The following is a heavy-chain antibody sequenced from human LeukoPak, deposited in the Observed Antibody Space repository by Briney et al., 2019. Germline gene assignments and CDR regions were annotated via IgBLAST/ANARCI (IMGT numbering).Heavy chain of an antibody. CDR3: ARVHITMVRGVIAFYGAYYYYYMDV. CDR1: GGSFSGYY. D-gene: IGHD3-10*01. J-gene: IGHJ6*03. CDR2: INHSGST. V-gene: IGHV4-34*01. Sequence: SETLSLTCAVYGGSFSGYYWSWIRQPPGKGLEWIGEINHSGSTNYNPSLKSRVTISVDTSKNQFSLKLSSVTAADTAVYYCARVHITMVRGVIAFYGAYYYYYMDVWGKGTTVTVSS.